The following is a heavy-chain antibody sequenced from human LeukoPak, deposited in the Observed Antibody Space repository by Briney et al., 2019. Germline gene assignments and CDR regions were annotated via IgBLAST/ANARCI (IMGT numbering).Heavy chain of an antibody. J-gene: IGHJ4*02. Sequence: GGSLRLSCTASGFTFSSYWMHWVRQAPGKGLVWVSRINGDGNSITYADSVKGRFTISRDNAKNTLFLQMNSLRAEDTAVYYCTRAYDYWGQGTLVTVSS. V-gene: IGHV3-74*01. CDR1: GFTFSSYW. CDR2: INGDGNSI. CDR3: TRAYDY.